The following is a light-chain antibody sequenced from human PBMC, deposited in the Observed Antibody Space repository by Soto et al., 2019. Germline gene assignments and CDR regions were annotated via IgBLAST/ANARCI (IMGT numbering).Light chain of an antibody. CDR1: QRITTY. Sequence: IHMTQSPSSLSASVGDRVTITCRASQRITTYLNWYQKKPGKAPKLLISTAATLQGGVPSRFSGSGSGTDFTLTISTLQPEDFATYFCQQSYSTPYTFGPGTKLEIK. CDR3: QQSYSTPYT. J-gene: IGKJ2*01. CDR2: TAA. V-gene: IGKV1-39*01.